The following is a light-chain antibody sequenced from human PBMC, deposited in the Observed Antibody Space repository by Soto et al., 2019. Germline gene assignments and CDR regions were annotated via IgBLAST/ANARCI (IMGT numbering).Light chain of an antibody. Sequence: DIQMTQSPATLSASVGDRVTITCRASQSVRSWLAWYQQKPGTAPKLLIFDASRLESGVPSRFSGSASGTEFTLTINSLQPDDFATYYCKQYKTYPWTFGQGTKVDIK. V-gene: IGKV1-5*01. CDR3: KQYKTYPWT. CDR1: QSVRSW. CDR2: DAS. J-gene: IGKJ1*01.